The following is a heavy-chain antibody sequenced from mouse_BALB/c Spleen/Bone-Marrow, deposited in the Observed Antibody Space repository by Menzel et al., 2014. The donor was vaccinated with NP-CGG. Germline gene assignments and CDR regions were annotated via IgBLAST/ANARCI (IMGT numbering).Heavy chain of an antibody. Sequence: VQLQESGAELVKPGTSVKMSCKASGYTFTSYWMHWVKQRPGQGLEWIGDIYPGSDSTNYNEKFKSKATLTVDTSSSAAYMQLSSRTSGGSAVYCCARDYRCLGYWGRGTALAVSS. D-gene: IGHD2-14*01. CDR3: ARDYRCLGY. CDR1: GYTFTSYW. J-gene: IGHJ2*01. CDR2: IYPGSDST. V-gene: IGHV1-55*01.